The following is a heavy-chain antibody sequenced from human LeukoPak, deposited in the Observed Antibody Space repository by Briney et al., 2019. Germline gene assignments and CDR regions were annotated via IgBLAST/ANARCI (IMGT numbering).Heavy chain of an antibody. J-gene: IGHJ3*02. Sequence: SETLSLTCTVSGYSMSSGYYWGWIRQPPGKGLEWIGSIYYSGSTYYNPSLKSRVTISVDTSKNQFSLKLSSVTAADTAVYYCARDPYYGSGNGAFDIWGQGTMVTVSS. CDR3: ARDPYYGSGNGAFDI. V-gene: IGHV4-38-2*02. D-gene: IGHD3-10*01. CDR1: GYSMSSGYY. CDR2: IYYSGST.